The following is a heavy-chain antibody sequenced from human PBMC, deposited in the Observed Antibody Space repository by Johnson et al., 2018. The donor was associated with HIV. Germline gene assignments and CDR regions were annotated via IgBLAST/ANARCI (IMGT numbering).Heavy chain of an antibody. CDR3: AKGHSSGYPKDAFDI. Sequence: VQLVESGGGVVQPGGSLRLSCAASGFTFSSYGMHWVRQAPGKGLEWVAFIRYDGDITYYVDSVKGRFTISRDNSKNTLYLQMNSLRTEDTAMYYCAKGHSSGYPKDAFDIWGRGTMVTVSS. CDR1: GFTFSSYG. V-gene: IGHV3-30*02. J-gene: IGHJ3*02. CDR2: IRYDGDIT. D-gene: IGHD3-22*01.